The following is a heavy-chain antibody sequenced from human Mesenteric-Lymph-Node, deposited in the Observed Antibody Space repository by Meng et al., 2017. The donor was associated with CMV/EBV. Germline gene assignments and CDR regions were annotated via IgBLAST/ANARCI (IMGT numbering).Heavy chain of an antibody. Sequence: ASVKVSCKASGYTFTGYYMHWVRQAPGQGLEWMGWINPNSGGTNYAQKFQGRVTMTRDTSISTAYMELSRLRSDDTAVYYCARDYEELEQNPNHGFFWFDPWGQGTLVTVSS. CDR1: GYTFTGYY. V-gene: IGHV1-2*02. CDR3: ARDYEELEQNPNHGFFWFDP. J-gene: IGHJ5*02. CDR2: INPNSGGT. D-gene: IGHD1/OR15-1a*01.